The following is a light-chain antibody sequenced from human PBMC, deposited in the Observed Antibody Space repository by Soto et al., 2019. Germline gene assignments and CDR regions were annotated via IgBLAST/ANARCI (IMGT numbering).Light chain of an antibody. CDR3: QSYDSSVV. V-gene: IGLV1-40*01. J-gene: IGLJ2*01. CDR2: ANT. CDR1: SSNIGAGYD. Sequence: QSVLTRPPSVSGAPGQRVTISCTGSSSNIGAGYDVHWYQQLPGTAPKLLIYANTNRPSGVPDRFSGSKSGTSASLAITGLQAEDEADYYCQSYDSSVVFGGGTKLTVL.